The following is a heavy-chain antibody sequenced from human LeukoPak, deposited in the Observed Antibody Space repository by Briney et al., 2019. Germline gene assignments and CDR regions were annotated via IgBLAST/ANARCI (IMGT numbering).Heavy chain of an antibody. CDR2: IYHSGST. CDR3: ARDSFRGFDP. J-gene: IGHJ5*02. V-gene: IGHV4-59*12. Sequence: SETLSLTCTVSGGSITSYYWSWIRQPPGKGLEWIGYIYHSGSTYYNPSLKSRVTISVDRSKNQFSLKLSSVTAADTAVYYCARDSFRGFDPWGQGTLVTVSS. CDR1: GGSITSYY.